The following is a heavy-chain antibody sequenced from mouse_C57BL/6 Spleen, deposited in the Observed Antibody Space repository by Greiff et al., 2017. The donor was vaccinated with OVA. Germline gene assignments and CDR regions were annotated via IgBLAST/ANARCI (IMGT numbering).Heavy chain of an antibody. CDR2: INPGSGGT. J-gene: IGHJ1*03. CDR1: GYAFTNYL. Sequence: VQVVESGAELVRPGTSVKVSCKASGYAFTNYLIEWVKQRPGQGLEWIGVINPGSGGTNYNEKFKGKATLTADKSSSTAYMQLSSLTSEDSAVYFCARDHYYGSSYWYFDVWGTGTTVTVSS. CDR3: ARDHYYGSSYWYFDV. D-gene: IGHD1-1*01. V-gene: IGHV1-54*01.